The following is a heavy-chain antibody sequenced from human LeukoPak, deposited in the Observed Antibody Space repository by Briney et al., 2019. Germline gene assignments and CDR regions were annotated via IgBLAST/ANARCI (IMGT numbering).Heavy chain of an antibody. D-gene: IGHD3-10*01. CDR3: TRDFYGIDY. J-gene: IGHJ4*02. V-gene: IGHV3-74*01. CDR2: INGDGSGT. CDR1: GFTFTDYW. Sequence: PGGSLRLSCAASGFTFTDYWMHWVRQAPGKGLVWVSRINGDGSGTSYADSVKGRFTISRDNAKNTVYLQMNSLRAEDTAVYYCTRDFYGIDYWGQGTPVTVSS.